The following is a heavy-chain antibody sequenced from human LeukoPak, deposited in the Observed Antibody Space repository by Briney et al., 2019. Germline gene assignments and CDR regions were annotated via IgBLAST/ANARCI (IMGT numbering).Heavy chain of an antibody. CDR3: AGASGSYGEGFDY. D-gene: IGHD1-26*01. V-gene: IGHV1-46*03. CDR2: INPSGGST. Sequence: ASVKVSCKASGYTFTSYYMHWVRHAPGQGLEWMGIINPSGGSTSYAQKFQGRVTMTRDTSTSTVYMELSSLRSEDTAVYYCAGASGSYGEGFDYWGQGTLVTVSS. CDR1: GYTFTSYY. J-gene: IGHJ4*02.